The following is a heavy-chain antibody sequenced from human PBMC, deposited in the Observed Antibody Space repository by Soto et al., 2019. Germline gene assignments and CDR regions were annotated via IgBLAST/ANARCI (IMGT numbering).Heavy chain of an antibody. CDR2: INPHTGDT. CDR1: GYPLTDFY. V-gene: IGHV1-2*02. D-gene: IGHD6-25*01. CDR3: AREGGAAPGARREWYLDL. Sequence: QVQLVQSGAEVKKPGASVTVSCKTSGYPLTDFYIHWVRQAPGQGLEWMAWINPHTGDTNTALKFQGRVTMTRDTSINLAFMELTRLSSDDTAVYYCAREGGAAPGARREWYLDLWGRGTLVSVSS. J-gene: IGHJ2*01.